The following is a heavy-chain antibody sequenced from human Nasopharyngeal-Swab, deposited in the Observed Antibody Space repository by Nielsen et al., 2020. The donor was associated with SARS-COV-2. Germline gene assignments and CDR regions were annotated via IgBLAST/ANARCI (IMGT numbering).Heavy chain of an antibody. CDR3: ARAGDIRYYYYGMDV. J-gene: IGHJ6*02. CDR2: INHSGST. D-gene: IGHD2-21*01. V-gene: IGHV4-34*01. Sequence: PGNGLEWIGEINHSGSTNYNPSLKSRVTISVDTSKNQFSLKLSSVTAADTAVYYCARAGDIRYYYYGMDVWGQGTTVTVSS.